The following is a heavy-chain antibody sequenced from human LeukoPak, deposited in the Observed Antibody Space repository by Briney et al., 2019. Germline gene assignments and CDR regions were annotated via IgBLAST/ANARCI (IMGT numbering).Heavy chain of an antibody. J-gene: IGHJ5*02. Sequence: ASVKVSCKVSGYTLTELSMHWVRQAPGKGLEWMGGFDPEDGETIYAQKFQGRVTMTEDTSTDTAYMELSSLRPEDTAVYYCATVGCSSTSCYATYWFDPWGQGTLVTVSS. CDR3: ATVGCSSTSCYATYWFDP. D-gene: IGHD2-2*01. CDR2: FDPEDGET. V-gene: IGHV1-24*01. CDR1: GYTLTELS.